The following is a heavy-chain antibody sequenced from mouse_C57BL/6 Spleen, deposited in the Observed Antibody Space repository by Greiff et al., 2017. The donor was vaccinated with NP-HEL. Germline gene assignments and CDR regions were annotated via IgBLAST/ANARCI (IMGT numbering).Heavy chain of an antibody. CDR2: IHPDGGST. D-gene: IGHD3-3*01. CDR3: ARRVGDIDD. V-gene: IGHV1-64*01. Sequence: QVQLQQPGAELVKPGASVKLSCEASGYAFTSYWMHWVKQRPGQGLEWIGVIHPDGGSTNYTEKFKSKVILTVDKSSSTAYMQLSSRTTEDSAVEYCARRVGDIDDWGTGTTLTVSS. J-gene: IGHJ1*03. CDR1: GYAFTSYW.